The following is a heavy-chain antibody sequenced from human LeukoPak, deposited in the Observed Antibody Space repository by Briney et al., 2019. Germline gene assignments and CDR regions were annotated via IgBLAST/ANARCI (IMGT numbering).Heavy chain of an antibody. D-gene: IGHD5-12*01. V-gene: IGHV5-10-1*01. CDR1: GNSFTKYW. CDR2: IDPSDSQT. CDR3: ARAYSGYDSFDY. J-gene: IGHJ4*02. Sequence: GESLKISCQGFGNSFTKYWINWVRQMPGKGLEWMGRIDPSDSQTNYSPSFQGHVTISADKSITTAYLQWSSLKASDTGIYYCARAYSGYDSFDYWGQGTLVTVSS.